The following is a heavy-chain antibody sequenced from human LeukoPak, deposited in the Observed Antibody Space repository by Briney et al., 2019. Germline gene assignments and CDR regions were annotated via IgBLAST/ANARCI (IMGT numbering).Heavy chain of an antibody. D-gene: IGHD5-18*01. CDR1: GGSISSSSYY. CDR3: AGGRGCSYGYKFVRGYYFDY. V-gene: IGHV4-39*01. J-gene: IGHJ4*02. Sequence: SETLSLTCTVSGGSISSSSYYWGWIRQPPGKGLEWIGSIYYSGSTYYNPSLKSRVTISVDTSKNQFSLKLSSVTAADTAVYYCAGGRGCSYGYKFVRGYYFDYWGQGTLVTVSS. CDR2: IYYSGST.